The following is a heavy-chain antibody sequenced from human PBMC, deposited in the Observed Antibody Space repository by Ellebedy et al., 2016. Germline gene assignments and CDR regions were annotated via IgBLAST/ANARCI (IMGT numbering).Heavy chain of an antibody. CDR2: ISAYNGNT. CDR3: ARQRKLERRGYFDY. CDR1: GYTFTSYG. Sequence: ASVKVSCXASGYTFTSYGISWVRQAPGQGLEWMGWISAYNGNTNYAQKLQGRVTMTTDTSTSTAYMELRSLRSDDTAVYYCARQRKLERRGYFDYWGQGTLVTVSS. J-gene: IGHJ4*02. V-gene: IGHV1-18*01. D-gene: IGHD1-1*01.